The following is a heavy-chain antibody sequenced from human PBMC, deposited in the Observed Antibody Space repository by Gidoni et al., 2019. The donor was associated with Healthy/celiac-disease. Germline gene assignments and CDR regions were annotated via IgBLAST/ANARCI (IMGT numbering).Heavy chain of an antibody. CDR2: IYYSGST. Sequence: QVQLQESGPGLVKPSQTLSLTCTVSGGSLSRGGYYWSWTRQPPGKGLEWIGYIYYSGSTYYNPSLKSRVTISVDTSKNQFSLKLSSVTAADTAVYYCARTPRVVVTARTFDIWGQGTMVTVSS. V-gene: IGHV4-31*03. CDR3: ARTPRVVVTARTFDI. J-gene: IGHJ3*02. CDR1: GGSLSRGGYY. D-gene: IGHD2-21*02.